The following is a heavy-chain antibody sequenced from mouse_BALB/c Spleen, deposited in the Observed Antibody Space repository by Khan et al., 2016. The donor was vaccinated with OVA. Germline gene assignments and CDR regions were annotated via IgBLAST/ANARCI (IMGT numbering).Heavy chain of an antibody. J-gene: IGHJ3*01. V-gene: IGHV10-1*02. CDR3: VRQGYGYSWFVD. Sequence: EVQLVESGGGLVQPKGSLKLSCAASGFTFNTYAMNWVRQAPGKGLEWVARIKNKSNNYATYYADSVKDRFTISRDDSQSMLYLQMNNVKTDTAAMYYCVRQGYGYSWFVDWGQGTLVTVSA. CDR2: IKNKSNNYAT. D-gene: IGHD2-2*01. CDR1: GFTFNTYA.